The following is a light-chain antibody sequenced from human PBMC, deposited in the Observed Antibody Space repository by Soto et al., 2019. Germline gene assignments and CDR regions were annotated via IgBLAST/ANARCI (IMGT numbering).Light chain of an antibody. CDR3: ALYVGRGTVV. CDR1: SGSVSTSYY. CDR2: NTT. J-gene: IGLJ2*01. Sequence: QTVVTQEPSFSVSPGGTVILTCGLTSGSVSTSYYPSWYQQSPGLAPRTLIYNTTTRSSAVPDRFSGSILGNKAALTITGGQSDDESDYLCALYVGRGTVVFGGGTKVTVL. V-gene: IGLV8-61*01.